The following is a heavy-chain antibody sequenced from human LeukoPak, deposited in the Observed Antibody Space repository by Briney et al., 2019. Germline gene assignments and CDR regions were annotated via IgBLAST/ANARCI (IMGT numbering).Heavy chain of an antibody. D-gene: IGHD3-16*01. J-gene: IGHJ4*02. V-gene: IGHV3-7*03. CDR1: GFSFSNHW. Sequence: GGSLRLSCAASGFSFSNHWMTWVRQAPGKGLEWVANIKPDGSQQYYEDSMKGRFTISRDNAKNSLYLQMNSLRTEDTAVYYCARHGPSYYFDYWGQGTLVTVSS. CDR2: IKPDGSQQ. CDR3: ARHGPSYYFDY.